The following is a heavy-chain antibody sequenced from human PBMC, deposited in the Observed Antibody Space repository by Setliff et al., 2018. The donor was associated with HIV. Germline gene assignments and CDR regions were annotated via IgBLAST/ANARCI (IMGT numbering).Heavy chain of an antibody. Sequence: PSETLSLTCTVSGGSISSSSYYWGWIRQPPGKGLEWIGSIYYSGSTYYNPSLKSRVTISVDTSKNQFSLKLNSVTAADTAVYYCARGSDSSTWYRGWFDPWGQGTLVTVPQ. CDR2: IYYSGST. D-gene: IGHD6-13*01. CDR1: GGSISSSSYY. J-gene: IGHJ5*02. CDR3: ARGSDSSTWYRGWFDP. V-gene: IGHV4-39*07.